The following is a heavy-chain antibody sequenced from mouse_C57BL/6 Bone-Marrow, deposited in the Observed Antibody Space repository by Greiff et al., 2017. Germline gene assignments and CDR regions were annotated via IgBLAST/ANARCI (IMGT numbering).Heavy chain of an antibody. D-gene: IGHD1-1*01. CDR1: GFTFSDYG. CDR2: ISSGSSTI. CDR3: ARAYYGSSYWFAY. Sequence: EVHLVESGGGLVKPGGSLKLSCAASGFTFSDYGMHWVRQAPEKGLEWVAYISSGSSTIYYADTVKGRFTISRDNAKNTLFLQMTSLRSEDTAMYYCARAYYGSSYWFAYGGQGTLVTVSA. V-gene: IGHV5-17*01. J-gene: IGHJ3*01.